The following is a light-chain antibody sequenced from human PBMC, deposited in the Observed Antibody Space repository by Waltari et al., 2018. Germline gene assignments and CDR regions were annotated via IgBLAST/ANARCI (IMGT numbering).Light chain of an antibody. J-gene: IGLJ1*01. Sequence: QSVLTQPPSASGTPGQRVTMSCSGSNSNIGSNLVNWYQQLPGTAPKLVIHGTYQRPSGVPDRFSGSKSGTSASLAISGLQSVDEATYYCATWDDSLTSYVFGIGTEVTVL. CDR1: NSNIGSNL. V-gene: IGLV1-44*01. CDR2: GTY. CDR3: ATWDDSLTSYV.